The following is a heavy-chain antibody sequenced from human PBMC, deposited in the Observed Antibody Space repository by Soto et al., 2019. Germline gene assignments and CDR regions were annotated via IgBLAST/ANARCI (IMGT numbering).Heavy chain of an antibody. CDR1: GGTFSSYA. Sequence: GASVKVSCKASGGTFSSYAISWVRQAPGQGLEWMGGIIPIFGTANYAQKFQGRVTITADESTSTAYMELSSLRSEDTAVYYCAGSYSGGWYYGMDVWGQGTTVTVSS. J-gene: IGHJ6*02. D-gene: IGHD1-26*01. V-gene: IGHV1-69*13. CDR3: AGSYSGGWYYGMDV. CDR2: IIPIFGTA.